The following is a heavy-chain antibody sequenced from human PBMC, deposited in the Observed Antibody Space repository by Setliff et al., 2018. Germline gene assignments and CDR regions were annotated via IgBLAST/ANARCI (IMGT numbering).Heavy chain of an antibody. CDR2: IKQDGSDK. J-gene: IGHJ4*02. V-gene: IGHV3-7*04. Sequence: GGSLRLSCAASGFTFSTYWMSWVRQAPGKGLEWVANIKQDGSDKYYVHSVKGRFTITRDNAKNSLYLQMHTLGAEDTAVYYCARGGYSYGYWGQGTLVTVSS. CDR1: GFTFSTYW. D-gene: IGHD5-18*01. CDR3: ARGGYSYGY.